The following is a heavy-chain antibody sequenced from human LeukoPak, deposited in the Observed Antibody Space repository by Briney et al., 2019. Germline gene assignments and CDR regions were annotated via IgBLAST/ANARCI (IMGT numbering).Heavy chain of an antibody. CDR1: GFTFSNAW. CDR3: TTLLYSSSEIDAFDI. CDR2: IKSRTDGGTT. D-gene: IGHD6-13*01. J-gene: IGHJ3*02. V-gene: IGHV3-15*01. Sequence: GGSLRLSCAASGFTFSNAWMSWVRQAPGKGLEWVGRIKSRTDGGTTDYAAPVKGRFTISRDDSKNTLYLQMNSLKTEDTAVYYCTTLLYSSSEIDAFDIWGQGTMVTVSS.